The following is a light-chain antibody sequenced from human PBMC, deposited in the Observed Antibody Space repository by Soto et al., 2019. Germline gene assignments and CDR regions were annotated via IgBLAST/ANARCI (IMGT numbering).Light chain of an antibody. CDR2: AAS. J-gene: IGKJ1*01. V-gene: IGKV1-8*01. Sequence: AIRMTQSPSSLSASIGDRVTITGRASQGIGTYLAWYQQKPGKAPNLLIYAASILESGVPSRFSGSGSGSDFTLTSSNLQSEDFATYYCQQYYTYPRTFGQGTKVEIK. CDR1: QGIGTY. CDR3: QQYYTYPRT.